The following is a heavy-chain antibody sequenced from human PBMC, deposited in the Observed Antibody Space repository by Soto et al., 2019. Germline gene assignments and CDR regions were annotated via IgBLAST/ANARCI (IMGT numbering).Heavy chain of an antibody. Sequence: PSETLSLTCTVSGGSISSGGYYWSWIRQHPGKGLEWIGYIYYSGSTYYNPSLKSRVTISVDTSKNQFSLKLSSVTAADTAVYYCASSIDTAIALAYWGQGTLVTVDS. J-gene: IGHJ4*02. CDR3: ASSIDTAIALAY. CDR1: GGSISSGGYY. D-gene: IGHD5-18*01. CDR2: IYYSGST. V-gene: IGHV4-31*03.